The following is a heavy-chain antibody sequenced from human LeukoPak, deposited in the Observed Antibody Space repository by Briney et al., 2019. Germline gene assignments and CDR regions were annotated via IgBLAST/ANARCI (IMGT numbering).Heavy chain of an antibody. CDR3: ASVAYGSGSQTFYYYGMDV. V-gene: IGHV4-59*01. CDR2: IYHTGSA. CDR1: GASISSYY. J-gene: IGHJ6*02. Sequence: SETLSLTCTVSGASISSYYWSWIRQPPGKGLEWIGYIYHTGSANSNASLKSRVTISVDTSKNQFSLKLRSVTAADTAVYYCASVAYGSGSQTFYYYGMDVWGQGTTVTVSS. D-gene: IGHD3-10*01.